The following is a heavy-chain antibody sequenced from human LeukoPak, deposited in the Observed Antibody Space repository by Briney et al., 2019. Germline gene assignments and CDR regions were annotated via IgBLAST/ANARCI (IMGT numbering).Heavy chain of an antibody. D-gene: IGHD1-26*01. CDR2: ISHAGSNE. Sequence: GGSLRLSCAASGFSFSSYGMHWIRQAPGKGLEWVALISHAGSNEYYAASVKGRFTISRDNSKNTFYLQMNSLRPEDTAVYYCARGGAPAVYFDYQGQGALVIVSS. CDR1: GFSFSSYG. V-gene: IGHV3-30*03. CDR3: ARGGAPAVYFDY. J-gene: IGHJ4*02.